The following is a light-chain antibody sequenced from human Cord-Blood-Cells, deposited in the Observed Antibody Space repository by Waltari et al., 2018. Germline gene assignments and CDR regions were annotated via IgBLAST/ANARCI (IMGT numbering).Light chain of an antibody. CDR1: RSDVGGYNY. Sequence: QSALTQPASVSGSPGQSITISCTGTRSDVGGYNYVPWYQQHPGKAPNLMIYEVSNRPSGVSNRFSGSKSGNTASLTISGLQAEDEADYYCSSYTSSSTYVFGTGTKVTVL. V-gene: IGLV2-14*01. CDR2: EVS. J-gene: IGLJ1*01. CDR3: SSYTSSSTYV.